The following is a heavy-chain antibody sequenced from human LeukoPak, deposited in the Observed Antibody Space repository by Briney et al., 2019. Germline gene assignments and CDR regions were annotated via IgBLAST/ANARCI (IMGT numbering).Heavy chain of an antibody. Sequence: GESLKISCKGSGYSFTSYWIGWVRQMPGKGLEWMGIVYPGDSDTRYSPSFQGQVTISADKSISTAYLQWSSLKASDTAMYYCARARYYYDSSGYSHEDAFDIWGQGAMVTVSS. J-gene: IGHJ3*02. CDR2: VYPGDSDT. V-gene: IGHV5-51*01. D-gene: IGHD3-22*01. CDR1: GYSFTSYW. CDR3: ARARYYYDSSGYSHEDAFDI.